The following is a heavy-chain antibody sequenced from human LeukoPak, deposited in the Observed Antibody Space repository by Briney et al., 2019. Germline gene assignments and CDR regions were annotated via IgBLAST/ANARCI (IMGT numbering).Heavy chain of an antibody. D-gene: IGHD6-19*01. Sequence: TETLSLTCTVSGGSITSYYWSWIRQPPGKGLEWIGEINHSGSTNYNPSLKSRVTISVDTSKNQFSLKLSSVTVADTAVYYCARDGAVAGTGGGLYWGQGTLVTVSS. V-gene: IGHV4-34*01. J-gene: IGHJ4*02. CDR1: GGSITSYY. CDR3: ARDGAVAGTGGGLY. CDR2: INHSGST.